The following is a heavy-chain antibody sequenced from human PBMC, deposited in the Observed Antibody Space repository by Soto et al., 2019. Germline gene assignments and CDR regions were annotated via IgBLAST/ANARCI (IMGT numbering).Heavy chain of an antibody. CDR3: ARDVPTY. CDR2: ISSGSSYI. J-gene: IGHJ4*02. CDR1: VFTFISYT. V-gene: IGHV3-21*01. Sequence: PGGSLRLSCASSVFTFISYTMNWVRQAPGKGLEWVSSISSGSSYIYYADSMKGRFTISRDNANSSLYLQMNSLRAEDTAVYYCARDVPTYWGQGTLVTVSS.